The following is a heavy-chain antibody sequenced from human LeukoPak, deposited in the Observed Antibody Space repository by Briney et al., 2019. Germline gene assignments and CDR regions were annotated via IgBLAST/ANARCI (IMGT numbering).Heavy chain of an antibody. CDR2: ISYDGSNK. V-gene: IGHV3-30-3*01. J-gene: IGHJ4*02. D-gene: IGHD6-19*01. Sequence: PGGSLRLSCAASGFTFSSYAMHWVRQAPGKGLEWVAVISYDGSNKYYADSVKGRFTISSDNSKNTLYLQMNSLRAEDTAVYYCASSPPAVAGINDYWGQGTLVTVSS. CDR1: GFTFSSYA. CDR3: ASSPPAVAGINDY.